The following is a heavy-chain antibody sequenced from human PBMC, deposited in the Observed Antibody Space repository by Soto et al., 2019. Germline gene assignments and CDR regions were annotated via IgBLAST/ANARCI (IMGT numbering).Heavy chain of an antibody. V-gene: IGHV3-23*01. CDR2: ISGSGGST. Sequence: EIQLLESGGGLVQPGGSLRLSCAASGFTFSSYAMSWVRQAPGKGLEWVSAISGSGGSTYYADSVKRRFTISRDNSKNTRYLQMNSLGAEDTAVYYCAKALRSSVSGSYADSWGQGTLVTVSS. CDR3: AKALRSSVSGSYADS. J-gene: IGHJ4*02. D-gene: IGHD1-26*01. CDR1: GFTFSSYA.